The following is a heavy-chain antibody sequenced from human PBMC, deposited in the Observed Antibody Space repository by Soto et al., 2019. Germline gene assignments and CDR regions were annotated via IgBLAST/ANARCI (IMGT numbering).Heavy chain of an antibody. V-gene: IGHV1-18*04. Sequence: ASVKVSCKASGYTFTSYGISWVRQAPGQGLEWMGWISAYNGNTNYAQKLQGRVTMTTDTSTSTAYMELRSLRSDDTAVYYCARELGWQQLVQYYYYYYGMDVWRQGTTVTVSS. CDR1: GYTFTSYG. CDR3: ARELGWQQLVQYYYYYYGMDV. J-gene: IGHJ6*02. D-gene: IGHD6-13*01. CDR2: ISAYNGNT.